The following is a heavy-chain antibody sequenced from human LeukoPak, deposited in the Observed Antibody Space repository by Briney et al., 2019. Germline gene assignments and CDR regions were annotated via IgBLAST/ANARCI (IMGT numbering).Heavy chain of an antibody. V-gene: IGHV3-23*01. CDR3: AKELLWFGESSYAFDI. Sequence: GGSLRLSCAASGFTFSSYAMSWVRQAPGKGLEWVSAISGSGGSTYYADSVKGRFTISRDNSKNTLYLQMNSLRAEDTAVYYCAKELLWFGESSYAFDIWGQGTMVTVPS. CDR1: GFTFSSYA. J-gene: IGHJ3*02. CDR2: ISGSGGST. D-gene: IGHD3-10*01.